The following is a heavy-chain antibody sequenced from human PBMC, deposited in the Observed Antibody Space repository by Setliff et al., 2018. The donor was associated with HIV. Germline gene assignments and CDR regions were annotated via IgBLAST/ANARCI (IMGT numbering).Heavy chain of an antibody. J-gene: IGHJ3*02. CDR3: ARILLYDSSAYFVNAFDI. D-gene: IGHD3-22*01. V-gene: IGHV4-59*08. CDR2: IYSSGST. Sequence: SETLSLTCTVSGGSISSYYWSWIRQPPGKGLEWIGYIYSSGSTNYNPSLKSRVPISVDTSKNQFSLKLSSVTAADTAVYYCARILLYDSSAYFVNAFDIWGQGTVVTVSS. CDR1: GGSISSYY.